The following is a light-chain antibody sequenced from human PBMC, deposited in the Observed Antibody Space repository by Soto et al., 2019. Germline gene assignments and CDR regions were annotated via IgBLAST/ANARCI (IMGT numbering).Light chain of an antibody. CDR1: SSDVGGYNY. V-gene: IGLV2-14*01. J-gene: IGLJ2*01. Sequence: QSALTQPASVYGSPGQSITISCTGTSSDVGGYNYVSWYQQHPGKAPKLMIYDVSNRPSGVSNRFSGSKSGNTASLTISGLQAEDEAEYYCSSYTSSSTLVVFGGGTKLTVL. CDR3: SSYTSSSTLVV. CDR2: DVS.